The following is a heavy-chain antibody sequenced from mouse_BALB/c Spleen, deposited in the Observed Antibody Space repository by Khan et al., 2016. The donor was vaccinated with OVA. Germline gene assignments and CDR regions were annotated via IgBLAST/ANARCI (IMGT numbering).Heavy chain of an antibody. CDR2: INTYTGEP. V-gene: IGHV9-3-1*01. CDR1: GYTFTNYG. Sequence: QMQLEESGPELKKPGETVKISCKASGYTFTNYGMNWVKQAPGRGLKWMGWINTYTGEPTYADDFKGRFVFSLETSASTAYLQINNLKNEDTATYFCARPPYFSYVMGYWGQGTSVTVSS. D-gene: IGHD2-10*01. J-gene: IGHJ4*01. CDR3: ARPPYFSYVMGY.